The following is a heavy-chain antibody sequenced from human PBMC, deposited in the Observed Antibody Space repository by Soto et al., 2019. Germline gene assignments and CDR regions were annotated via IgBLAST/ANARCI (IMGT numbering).Heavy chain of an antibody. Sequence: PGGSLRLSCAAFGFTFSSYGMHWVRQAPGKGLEWVAVISYDGSNKYYADSVKGRFTISRDNSKNTLYLQMNSLRAEDTAVYYCAKRYSGYDYSTAGHYFDYWGQGTLVTVSS. J-gene: IGHJ4*02. V-gene: IGHV3-30*18. CDR3: AKRYSGYDYSTAGHYFDY. CDR2: ISYDGSNK. D-gene: IGHD5-12*01. CDR1: GFTFSSYG.